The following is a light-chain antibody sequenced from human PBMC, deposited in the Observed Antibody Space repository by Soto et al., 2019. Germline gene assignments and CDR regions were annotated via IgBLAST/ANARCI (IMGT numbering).Light chain of an antibody. Sequence: GLTLSPLSLPVTPVVPASISCKSSHSLLNSNGYNYLDWYRQRPGQSPQLLIYFGSTRASGVPDRFSGSGSGTDFTLKISRVEAEDVGVYYCMQALQTPPITFGQGTRLEIK. J-gene: IGKJ5*01. V-gene: IGKV2-28*01. CDR3: MQALQTPPIT. CDR2: FGS. CDR1: HSLLNSNGYNY.